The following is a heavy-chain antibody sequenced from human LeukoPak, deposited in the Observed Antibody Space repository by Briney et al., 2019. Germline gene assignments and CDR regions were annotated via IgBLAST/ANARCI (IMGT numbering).Heavy chain of an antibody. CDR3: ARRRAGIAQWVPAPKNYYFDY. CDR1: GDSISNARYY. D-gene: IGHD1-1*01. V-gene: IGHV4-39*07. J-gene: IGHJ4*02. CDR2: VYYSGST. Sequence: SETLSLTCTVSGDSISNARYYWAWIRQPLGKGLEYIAHVYYSGSTYYNPSLESRVTLSVDTSKNQFSLRLSSVSAADTAVYYCARRRAGIAQWVPAPKNYYFDYWGQGTLVTVSS.